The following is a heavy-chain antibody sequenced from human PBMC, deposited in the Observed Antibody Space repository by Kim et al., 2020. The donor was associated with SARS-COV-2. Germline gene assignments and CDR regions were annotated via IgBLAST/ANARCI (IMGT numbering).Heavy chain of an antibody. CDR1: GGTFSSYA. Sequence: SVKVSCKASGGTFSSYAISWVRQAPGQGLEWMGGIIPIFGTANYAQKFQGRVTITADESTSTAYMELSSLRSEDTAVYYCARAWIARGSDSRFDWFGELPNYYGMDVWGQGTTVTVSS. CDR2: IIPIFGTA. CDR3: ARAWIARGSDSRFDWFGELPNYYGMDV. V-gene: IGHV1-69*13. J-gene: IGHJ6*02. D-gene: IGHD3-10*01.